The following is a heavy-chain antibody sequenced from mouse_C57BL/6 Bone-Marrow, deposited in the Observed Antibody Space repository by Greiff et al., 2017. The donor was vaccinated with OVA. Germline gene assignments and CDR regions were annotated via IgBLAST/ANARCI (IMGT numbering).Heavy chain of an antibody. CDR3: ARYYSNYFYAMDY. D-gene: IGHD2-5*01. V-gene: IGHV1-81*01. CDR1: GYTFSSYG. CDR2: IYPRSGNT. J-gene: IGHJ4*01. Sequence: QVQLQQSGAELARPGASVKLSCKASGYTFSSYGISWVKQRTGQGLEWIGEIYPRSGNTYYNEKFKGKATLTADKSSSTAYMELRSLTSEDSAVYFCARYYSNYFYAMDYWGQGTSVTVSS.